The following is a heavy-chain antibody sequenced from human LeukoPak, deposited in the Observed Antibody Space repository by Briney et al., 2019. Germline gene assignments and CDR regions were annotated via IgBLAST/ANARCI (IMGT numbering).Heavy chain of an antibody. J-gene: IGHJ5*02. CDR3: ARQGIAVAGTPLDNWFDP. Sequence: KASETLSLTCTVSGGSISSYYWSWIRQPPGKGLEWIGYIYYSGSTNYNPSLKSRVTISVDTSKNQFSLKLSSVTVADTAVYYCARQGIAVAGTPLDNWFDPWGQGTLVTVSS. CDR1: GGSISSYY. CDR2: IYYSGST. V-gene: IGHV4-59*08. D-gene: IGHD6-19*01.